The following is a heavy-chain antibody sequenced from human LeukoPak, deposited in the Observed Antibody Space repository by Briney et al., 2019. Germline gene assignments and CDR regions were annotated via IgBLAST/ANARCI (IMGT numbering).Heavy chain of an antibody. J-gene: IGHJ3*02. CDR1: GFTFSSYI. CDR3: ARDKGTIWNSQNDPFDM. CDR2: ISYDGTKA. V-gene: IGHV3-30*10. D-gene: IGHD1-7*01. Sequence: GGSLRLSCAASGFTFSSYILHWVRQAPGKGLEWLAVISYDGTKAYYRGSVRGRFTISRDNSENTLFLQMSSPRGEDTAVYYCARDKGTIWNSQNDPFDMWGQGTLVTVSS.